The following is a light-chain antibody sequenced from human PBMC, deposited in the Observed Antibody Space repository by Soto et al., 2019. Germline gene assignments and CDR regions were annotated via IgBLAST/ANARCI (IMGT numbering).Light chain of an antibody. J-gene: IGKJ2*01. CDR1: QDVSKN. V-gene: IGKV3-15*01. CDR3: QQFSTWPYT. Sequence: EIVMTQSTATLSVSPGDRATLSCRASQDVSKNLAWYQQKPGQAPRLLVYGASTRATGIPARLSGSGSGTGFTLTISSLQSEDFAVYYCQQFSTWPYTFGRGTKLEI. CDR2: GAS.